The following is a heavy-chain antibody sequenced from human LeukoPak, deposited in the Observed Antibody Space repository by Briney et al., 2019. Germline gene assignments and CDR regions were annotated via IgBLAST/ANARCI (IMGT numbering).Heavy chain of an antibody. V-gene: IGHV4-39*07. CDR3: ARGAGLRYFDWLSDAFDI. Sequence: SETLSLTCTVSGGSISSSSYCWGWIRQPPGKGLEWIGSIYYSGSTYYNPSLKSRVTISVDTSENQFSLKLSSVTAADTAVYYCARGAGLRYFDWLSDAFDIWGQGTMVTVSS. CDR2: IYYSGST. D-gene: IGHD3-9*01. J-gene: IGHJ3*02. CDR1: GGSISSSSYC.